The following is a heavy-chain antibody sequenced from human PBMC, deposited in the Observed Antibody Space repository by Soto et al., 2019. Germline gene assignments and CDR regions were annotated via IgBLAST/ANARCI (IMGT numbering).Heavy chain of an antibody. CDR1: GGSISSYY. CDR3: ARRPVAGTWWFDP. J-gene: IGHJ5*02. D-gene: IGHD6-19*01. Sequence: ASETLSLTCTVSGGSISSYYWSWIRQPPGKGLEWIGYIYYSGCTNYNPSLKSRVTISVDTSKNQFSLKLSSVTAADTAVYYCARRPVAGTWWFDPWGQGTLVTVSS. V-gene: IGHV4-59*08. CDR2: IYYSGCT.